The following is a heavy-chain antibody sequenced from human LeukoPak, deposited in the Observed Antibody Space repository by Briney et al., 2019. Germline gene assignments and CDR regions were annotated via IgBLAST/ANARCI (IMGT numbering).Heavy chain of an antibody. CDR2: IVVGSGNT. J-gene: IGHJ5*02. CDR3: AADPTHTNWFDP. D-gene: IGHD4-17*01. CDR1: GFTFTSSA. Sequence: SVKVSCKASGFTFTSSAMQWVRQARGQRLEWIGWIVVGSGNTNYAQKFQERVTITRDMSTSTAYMELSSLRSEDTAVYYCAADPTHTNWFDPWGQGTLVTVSS. V-gene: IGHV1-58*02.